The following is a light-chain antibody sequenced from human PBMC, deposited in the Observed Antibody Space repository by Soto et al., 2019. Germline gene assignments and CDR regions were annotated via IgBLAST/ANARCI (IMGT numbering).Light chain of an antibody. Sequence: QSALTQPASVSGSPGQSITISCTGTSSDVGGYNYVSWYQQYPGKAPKLMIFGVNDRPSGVSNRFSGSKSGNTASLTISGLQAEDEADYYCSSYKTSSTVVVFGGGTKLTVL. J-gene: IGLJ2*01. CDR1: SSDVGGYNY. V-gene: IGLV2-14*01. CDR2: GVN. CDR3: SSYKTSSTVVV.